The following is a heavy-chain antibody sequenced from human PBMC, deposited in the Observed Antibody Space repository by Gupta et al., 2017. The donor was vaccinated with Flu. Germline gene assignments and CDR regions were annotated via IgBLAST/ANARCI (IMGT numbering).Heavy chain of an antibody. Sequence: QVQLQESGPGLVKPSQTLSLTCTVSGGSISSGGYYWSWIRQHPGKGLEWIGYIYYSGSTYYNPSLKSRVTISVDTSKNQFSLKLSSVTAADTAVYYCASLHGPYYGDYGGRTGRFDYWGQGTLVTVSS. CDR1: GGSISSGGYY. CDR3: ASLHGPYYGDYGGRTGRFDY. CDR2: IYYSGST. J-gene: IGHJ4*02. V-gene: IGHV4-31*03. D-gene: IGHD4-17*01.